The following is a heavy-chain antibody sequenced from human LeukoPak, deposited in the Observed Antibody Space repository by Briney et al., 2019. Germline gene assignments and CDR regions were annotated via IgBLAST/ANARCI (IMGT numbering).Heavy chain of an antibody. D-gene: IGHD6-19*01. CDR1: GYTLTELS. Sequence: GASVKVSCKVSGYTLTELSMHWVRQAPGKGLEWMGGFDPEDGETIYAQKFQGRVTMTEDTSTDTAYMELSSLRSEDTAVYYCATGEAKQSYYYYMDVWGKGTTVTVSS. V-gene: IGHV1-24*01. CDR2: FDPEDGET. J-gene: IGHJ6*03. CDR3: ATGEAKQSYYYYMDV.